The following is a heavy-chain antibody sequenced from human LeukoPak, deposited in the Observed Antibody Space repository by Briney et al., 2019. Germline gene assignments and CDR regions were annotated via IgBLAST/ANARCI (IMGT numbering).Heavy chain of an antibody. J-gene: IGHJ4*02. D-gene: IGHD2-15*01. Sequence: GGSLRLSCAASGFTFDDYAMHWVRQAPGKGLEWVSGISWNSGSIGYADSVKGRFTISRDNAKNSLYLLMNSLRAEDTALYYCAKDSCSGGSCYFDYWGQGTLVTVSS. V-gene: IGHV3-9*01. CDR2: ISWNSGSI. CDR1: GFTFDDYA. CDR3: AKDSCSGGSCYFDY.